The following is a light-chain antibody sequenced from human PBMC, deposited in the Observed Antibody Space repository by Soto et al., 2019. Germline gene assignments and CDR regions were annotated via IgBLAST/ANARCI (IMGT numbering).Light chain of an antibody. CDR3: QEYYSYLRT. Sequence: DIQMTQSPSTLSASVGDRVTVTCRASQTITTWLAWYQQKPGKAPELLIYDASSLESGVPLRFSGSGSGTEFTLTISSLQPDDFATYYCQEYYSYLRTFGQGTKVEI. J-gene: IGKJ1*01. V-gene: IGKV1-5*01. CDR1: QTITTW. CDR2: DAS.